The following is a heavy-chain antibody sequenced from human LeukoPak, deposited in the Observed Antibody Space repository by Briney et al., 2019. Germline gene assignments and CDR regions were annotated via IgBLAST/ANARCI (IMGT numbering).Heavy chain of an antibody. D-gene: IGHD3-16*02. CDR3: AKYYVWGSYRGHFDY. Sequence: GGSLRLSCAASGFTFRSYAMSWARLAPGKGLEWVSTISGSGGGTWYPDSVKGRFTISRDNSKNTLWLHMTSLRAEDTAVYYCAKYYVWGSYRGHFDYWGQGTLVTVSS. J-gene: IGHJ4*02. CDR2: ISGSGGGT. V-gene: IGHV3-23*01. CDR1: GFTFRSYA.